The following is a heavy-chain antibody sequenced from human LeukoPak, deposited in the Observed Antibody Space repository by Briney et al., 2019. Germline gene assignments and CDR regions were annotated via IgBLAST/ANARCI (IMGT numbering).Heavy chain of an antibody. CDR1: GGSISSGDYY. CDR2: IYYSGST. Sequence: SQTLSLTCTVSGGSISSGDYYWSWIRQPPGKGLEWIGYIYYSGSTYYNPSLKSRVTISVDTSKNQFSLKLSSVTAADTAVYYCVRCGSSWYYFDYWGQGTLVTVSS. D-gene: IGHD6-13*01. V-gene: IGHV4-30-4*01. J-gene: IGHJ4*02. CDR3: VRCGSSWYYFDY.